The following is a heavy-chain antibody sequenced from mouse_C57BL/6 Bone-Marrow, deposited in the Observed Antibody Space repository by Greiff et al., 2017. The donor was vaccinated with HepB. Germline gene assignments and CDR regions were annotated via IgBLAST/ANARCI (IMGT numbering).Heavy chain of an antibody. CDR3: SYGYDVDYAMDY. V-gene: IGHV6-6*01. Sequence: EVKLVESGGGLVQPGGSMKLSCAASGFTFSDAWMDWVRQSPEKGLEWVAEIRNKANNHATYYAESVKGRFTISRDDSKSSVYLQMNSLRAEDTGIYYCSYGYDVDYAMDYWGQGTSVTVSS. CDR1: GFTFSDAW. D-gene: IGHD2-2*01. J-gene: IGHJ4*01. CDR2: IRNKANNHAT.